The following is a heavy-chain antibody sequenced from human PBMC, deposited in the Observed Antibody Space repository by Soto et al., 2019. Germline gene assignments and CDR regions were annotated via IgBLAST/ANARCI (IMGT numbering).Heavy chain of an antibody. V-gene: IGHV4-4*07. CDR2: VYITGST. Sequence: SETLSLTCSVSGGSISTFYWNWIRQSAEKGLEWIGRVYITGSTNYHPSLKSRVTMSVDTSKNQFSLKMSSVTAADTAVYYCARGGRDGLDIWGQGTRVT. CDR3: ARGGRDGLDI. CDR1: GGSISTFY. J-gene: IGHJ3*02.